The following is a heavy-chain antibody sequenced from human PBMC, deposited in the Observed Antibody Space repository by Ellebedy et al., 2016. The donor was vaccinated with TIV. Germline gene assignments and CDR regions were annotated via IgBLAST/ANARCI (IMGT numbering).Heavy chain of an antibody. CDR1: GFTFSSYA. CDR3: ARARCSNSDCHIPGY. J-gene: IGHJ4*02. CDR2: ISNTGGRT. D-gene: IGHD2-2*01. Sequence: GESLKISCAASGFTFSSYAMSWVRQAPGKGLEWVSTISNTGGRTYYADSVEGRFTISRDNSKKTLYLQMNSLRAEDTAVYYCARARCSNSDCHIPGYWGQGTLVTVSS. V-gene: IGHV3-23*01.